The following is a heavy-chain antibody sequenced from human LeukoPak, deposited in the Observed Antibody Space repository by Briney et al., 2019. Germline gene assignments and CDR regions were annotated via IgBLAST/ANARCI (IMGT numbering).Heavy chain of an antibody. Sequence: SETLSLTCTVPGGSISSYYWSWIRQPPGKGLEWIGYIYYSGSTNYNPSLKSRVTISVDTSKNQFFLKLSSVTAADTAVYYCARHVRDYDILTGYYIGVGAFDIWGQGTMVTVSS. V-gene: IGHV4-59*08. J-gene: IGHJ3*02. CDR2: IYYSGST. CDR1: GGSISSYY. CDR3: ARHVRDYDILTGYYIGVGAFDI. D-gene: IGHD3-9*01.